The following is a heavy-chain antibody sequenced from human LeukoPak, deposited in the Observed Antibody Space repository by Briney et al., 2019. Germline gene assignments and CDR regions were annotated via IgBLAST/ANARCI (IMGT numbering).Heavy chain of an antibody. CDR3: ARDHRDYYDSSGPEDYAFDI. V-gene: IGHV4-59*01. Sequence: SETLSLTCTVSGDSIRGSYKTWIRQPPGRGLEWIGYIYDSGSTNYNPSLKSRVTMSVDTSKNQFSLKLSSVTAADTAVYYCARDHRDYYDSSGPEDYAFDIWGQGTMVTVSS. CDR1: GDSIRGSY. J-gene: IGHJ3*02. CDR2: IYDSGST. D-gene: IGHD3-22*01.